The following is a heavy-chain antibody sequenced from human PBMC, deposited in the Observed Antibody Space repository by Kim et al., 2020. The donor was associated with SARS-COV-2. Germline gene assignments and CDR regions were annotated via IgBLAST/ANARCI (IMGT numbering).Heavy chain of an antibody. J-gene: IGHJ6*02. D-gene: IGHD2-15*01. V-gene: IGHV4-39*01. Sequence: SETLSLTCTVSGGSISSSSYYWGWIRQPPGKGLEWIGSIYYSGSTYYNPSLKSRVTISVDTSKNQFSLKLSSVTAADTAVYYCAKQGGGSYATGGYYGMDVWGQGTTVTVSS. CDR2: IYYSGST. CDR3: AKQGGGSYATGGYYGMDV. CDR1: GGSISSSSYY.